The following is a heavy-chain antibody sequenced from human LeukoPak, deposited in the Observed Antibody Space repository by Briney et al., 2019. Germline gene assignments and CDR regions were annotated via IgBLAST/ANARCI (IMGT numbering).Heavy chain of an antibody. CDR3: ARDDDRAREIDY. D-gene: IGHD3-22*01. CDR2: IIPILNIT. Sequence: SVTLSCKASRGTFSKYAISWVRQAPGQGLEWMGRIIPILNITHYAQKFQGRVTIAADKSTSTAYMELSSLRSEDTAVYYCARDDDRAREIDYWGQGTLVTVSS. J-gene: IGHJ4*02. V-gene: IGHV1-69*04. CDR1: RGTFSKYA.